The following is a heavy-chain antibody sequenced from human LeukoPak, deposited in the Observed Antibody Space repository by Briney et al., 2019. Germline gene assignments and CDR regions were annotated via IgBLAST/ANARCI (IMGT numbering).Heavy chain of an antibody. CDR2: ISYDGSKK. CDR3: ARRGSNPGVRCGMDV. D-gene: IGHD3-3*01. J-gene: IGHJ6*02. Sequence: GGSLRLSCAASGFTFSTYGMHWVRKAPGKGLEWVAVISYDGSKKHYADSVKGQFTISRDNSKNTLYLQMNTLRAEDTAVYYCARRGSNPGVRCGMDVWGQGTTVTVSS. CDR1: GFTFSTYG. V-gene: IGHV3-30*03.